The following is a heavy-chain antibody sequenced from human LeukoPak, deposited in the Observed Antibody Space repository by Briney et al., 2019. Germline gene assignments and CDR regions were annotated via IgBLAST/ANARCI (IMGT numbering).Heavy chain of an antibody. D-gene: IGHD6-19*01. CDR1: GGSISSGSYY. Sequence: SETLSLTCTVSGGSISSGSYYWSWIRQPAGKGLEWIGRIYTSGSTNYNPSLKSRVTISVDTSKNQFSLKLSSVTAADTAVYYCARVDSSGWYPQIDYWGQGTLVTVSS. CDR3: ARVDSSGWYPQIDY. CDR2: IYTSGST. J-gene: IGHJ4*02. V-gene: IGHV4-61*02.